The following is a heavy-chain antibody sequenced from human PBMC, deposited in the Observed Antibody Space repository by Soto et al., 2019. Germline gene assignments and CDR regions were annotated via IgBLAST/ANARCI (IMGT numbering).Heavy chain of an antibody. V-gene: IGHV4-59*12. CDR1: GGSISSYY. CDR2: IFYSGCT. J-gene: IGHJ3*02. CDR3: ASRYGSFFDI. D-gene: IGHD3-10*01. Sequence: QVQLQESGPGLVKPSETLSLTCTVSGGSISSYYWSWIRQPPGKGLEWIGYIFYSGCTNYNPSLKCRVTISVDTSKNQFSLKLSSVTAPGTAVYYCASRYGSFFDIWGQGTMVTGSS.